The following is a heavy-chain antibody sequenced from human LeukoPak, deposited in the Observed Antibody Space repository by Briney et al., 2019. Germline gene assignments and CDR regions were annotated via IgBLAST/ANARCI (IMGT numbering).Heavy chain of an antibody. J-gene: IGHJ4*02. V-gene: IGHV3-30-3*01. CDR1: GFXFSGYA. D-gene: IGHD3-10*01. CDR3: ARVGYYASGPFSYFDY. CDR2: ISYDGSNE. Sequence: GRSLRLSCAASGFXFSGYAIHWVRQAPGKGLEWVAVISYDGSNEYYADSVKGRFTISRDNSKNTLYLQVNSLSVEDTAVYYCARVGYYASGPFSYFDYWGQGTLVTVSS.